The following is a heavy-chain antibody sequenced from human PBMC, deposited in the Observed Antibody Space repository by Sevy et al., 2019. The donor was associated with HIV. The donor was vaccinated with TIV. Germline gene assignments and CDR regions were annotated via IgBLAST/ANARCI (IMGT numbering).Heavy chain of an antibody. V-gene: IGHV1-3*01. CDR3: ARAPPYFDSLENWFDP. D-gene: IGHD3-9*01. J-gene: IGHJ5*02. CDR1: GYTFTSYA. Sequence: ASVKVSCKASGYTFTSYAMHWVRQAPGQRLEWMGWINAGNGNTKYSQKFQGRVTITRDTSASTAYMELSSLRSEDTAVYYCARAPPYFDSLENWFDPWAQGTLVTVSS. CDR2: INAGNGNT.